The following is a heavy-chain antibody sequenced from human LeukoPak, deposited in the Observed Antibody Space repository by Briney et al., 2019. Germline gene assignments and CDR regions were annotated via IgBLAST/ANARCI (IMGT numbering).Heavy chain of an antibody. V-gene: IGHV4-59*08. D-gene: IGHD3-10*01. Sequence: PSETLSLTCTVSGGSISGYYWNWIRQPPGKGLEWIGCINYSGSTNYNPSLKRRVTISVDSSKNQFSLKLRSVTAADTAVYYCARHEYNYGSGTYYYYGMDVWGQGTTVTVSS. J-gene: IGHJ6*02. CDR2: INYSGST. CDR3: ARHEYNYGSGTYYYYGMDV. CDR1: GGSISGYY.